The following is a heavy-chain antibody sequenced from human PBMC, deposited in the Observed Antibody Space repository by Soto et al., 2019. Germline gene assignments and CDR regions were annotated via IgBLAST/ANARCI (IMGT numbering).Heavy chain of an antibody. CDR1: GFTFSGSW. Sequence: EVQLVESGGGLVQPGGSLRLSCAASGFTFSGSWRHWVRQAPGKGLVWVSRISSDGSSTTYADSVKGRFTISRDTAKNMLYLQMTRLRAEDTVVYYCATAGTGTFTYWGQGTLATVSS. V-gene: IGHV3-74*03. D-gene: IGHD1-1*01. CDR3: ATAGTGTFTY. CDR2: ISSDGSST. J-gene: IGHJ4*02.